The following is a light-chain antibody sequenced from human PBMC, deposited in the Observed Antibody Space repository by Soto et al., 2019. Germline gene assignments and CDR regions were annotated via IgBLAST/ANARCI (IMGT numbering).Light chain of an antibody. CDR2: RDN. CDR3: SAWDDSIYGPV. V-gene: IGLV1-44*01. Sequence: QSVLTQPPSASGTPGQRVAISCSGGSSDIGTNPVNWYLHLPGAAPKLLIYRDNQRPSGVPDRFSGSKSGTSASLTISGLQYEDEADYFCSAWDDSIYGPVFGGGTNQTVL. J-gene: IGLJ2*01. CDR1: SSDIGTNP.